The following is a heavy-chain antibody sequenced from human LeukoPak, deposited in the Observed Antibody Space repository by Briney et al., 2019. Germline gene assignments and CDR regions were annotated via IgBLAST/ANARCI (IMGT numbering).Heavy chain of an antibody. V-gene: IGHV3-7*01. J-gene: IGHJ6*03. CDR3: ARGAAADPYYYYYMDV. CDR2: IKQDGGET. CDR1: GFPFSSYW. Sequence: AGGSLRLSCAASGFPFSSYWMAWVRQAPGKGLEWVASIKQDGGETFYVDSVKGRFTISRDNAKNSLYLQMNSLRAEDTAVYYCARGAAADPYYYYYMDVWGKGTTVTVSS. D-gene: IGHD6-13*01.